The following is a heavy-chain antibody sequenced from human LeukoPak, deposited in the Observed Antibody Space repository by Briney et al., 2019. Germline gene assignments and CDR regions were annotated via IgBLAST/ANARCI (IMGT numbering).Heavy chain of an antibody. Sequence: SETLSLTCTVSGGSISSYYWSWIRQPPGKGLEWIGYIYYSGSTNYNPSLKSRVTISVDTSKNQFSLKLSSVTAADTAVYYCAREVKTAYNWFDPWGQGTLVTVSS. CDR2: IYYSGST. CDR1: GGSISSYY. V-gene: IGHV4-59*01. J-gene: IGHJ5*02. CDR3: AREVKTAYNWFDP. D-gene: IGHD3-22*01.